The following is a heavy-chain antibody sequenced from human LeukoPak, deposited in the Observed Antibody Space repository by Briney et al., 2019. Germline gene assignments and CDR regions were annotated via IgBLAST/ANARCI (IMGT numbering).Heavy chain of an antibody. CDR1: GFTFSSYE. J-gene: IGHJ4*02. CDR2: IGVSGRTI. CDR3: AKLDGITGLDY. D-gene: IGHD1-14*01. V-gene: IGHV3-48*03. Sequence: GGSLRLSCAASGFTFSSYEMNWVRQAPGKGLEWVSYIGVSGRTINYADSVKGRFTISRDNAKNSLYLQMNSLRAEDTAVYYCAKLDGITGLDYWGQGTLVTVSS.